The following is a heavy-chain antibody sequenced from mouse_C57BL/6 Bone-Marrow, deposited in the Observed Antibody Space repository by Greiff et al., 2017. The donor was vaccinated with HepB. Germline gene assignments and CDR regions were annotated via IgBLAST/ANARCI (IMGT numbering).Heavy chain of an antibody. CDR1: GYTFTSYW. Sequence: VQLQQSGTVLARPGASVKMSCKTSGYTFTSYWMHWVKQRPGQGLEWKGAIYPGNSDTSYNQKFKGKAKLTAVTSASTAYMELSSLTTEDSAVYYYTRVRDGWYFYVWGTGTTVTVSS. J-gene: IGHJ1*03. CDR3: TRVRDGWYFYV. CDR2: IYPGNSDT. V-gene: IGHV1-5*01. D-gene: IGHD2-3*01.